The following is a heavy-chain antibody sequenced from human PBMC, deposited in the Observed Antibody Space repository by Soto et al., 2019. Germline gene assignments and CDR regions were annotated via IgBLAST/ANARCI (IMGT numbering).Heavy chain of an antibody. D-gene: IGHD3-22*01. CDR3: ARDYYDSSGYHPSDY. V-gene: IGHV3-33*01. Sequence: QVQLVESGGGVVQPGRSLRLSCAASGFTFSSYGMHWVRQAPGKGLEWVAVIWYDGSNKYYADCVKGRFTISRDNSKNALYLQMNSLRAEDTAVYYCARDYYDSSGYHPSDYWGQGTLVTVSS. J-gene: IGHJ4*02. CDR2: IWYDGSNK. CDR1: GFTFSSYG.